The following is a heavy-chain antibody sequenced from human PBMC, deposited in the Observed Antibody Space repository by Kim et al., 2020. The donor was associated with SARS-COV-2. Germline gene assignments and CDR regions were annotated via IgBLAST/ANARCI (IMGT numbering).Heavy chain of an antibody. Sequence: SVKVSCKASGDAFSNYAISWVRQAPGQGLEWMGKIMPIFGTTKYAQKFQDRFTITADGSTNTAYMELSSLRSEDTAVYYCAKPTGNMDVWGQGTTIIVSS. J-gene: IGHJ6*02. CDR1: GDAFSNYA. CDR3: AKPTGNMDV. CDR2: IMPIFGTT. V-gene: IGHV1-69*13.